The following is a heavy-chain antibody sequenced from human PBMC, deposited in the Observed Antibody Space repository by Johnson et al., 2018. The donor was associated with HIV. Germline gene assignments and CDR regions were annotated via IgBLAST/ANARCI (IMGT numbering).Heavy chain of an antibody. V-gene: IGHV3-9*01. CDR1: GFTFSNYG. D-gene: IGHD2-21*02. Sequence: LLVESGGGLVKPGGSLRLSCAASGFTFSNYGMHWVRQAPGKGLEWVSGISWNSGSIGYAASVKGRFTISRDNAKNSLYLQMNSLRAEDTAVYYCATGVVVTAMNDAFDIWGQGTMVTVSS. CDR3: ATGVVVTAMNDAFDI. J-gene: IGHJ3*02. CDR2: ISWNSGSI.